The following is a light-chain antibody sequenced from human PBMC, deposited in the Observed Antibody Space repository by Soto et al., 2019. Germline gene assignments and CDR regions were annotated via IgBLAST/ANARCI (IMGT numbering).Light chain of an antibody. CDR1: QSINSE. V-gene: IGKV3-15*01. J-gene: IGKJ2*01. CDR2: GAS. CDR3: QQGHNLPLT. Sequence: EIVMTQSPATLSLSPGERAALSCRASQSINSELAWYQQKPGQPPRLLIYGASTRATGVPARFTGTESGSEFTLTISGLQSEDFGVYYCQQGHNLPLTFGQGTRLEI.